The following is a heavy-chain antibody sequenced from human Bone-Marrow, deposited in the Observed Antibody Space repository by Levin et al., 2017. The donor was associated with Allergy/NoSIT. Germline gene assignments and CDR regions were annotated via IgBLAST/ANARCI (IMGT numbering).Heavy chain of an antibody. CDR3: TRVFVTDYDILTGDPYYFDY. Sequence: GGSLRLSCTASGFTFGDYAMSWFRQAPGKGLEWVGFIRSKAYGGTTEYAASVKGRFTISRDDSKSIAYLQMNSLKTEDTAVYYCTRVFVTDYDILTGDPYYFDYWGQGTLVTVSS. J-gene: IGHJ4*02. CDR1: GFTFGDYA. CDR2: IRSKAYGGTT. D-gene: IGHD3-9*01. V-gene: IGHV3-49*03.